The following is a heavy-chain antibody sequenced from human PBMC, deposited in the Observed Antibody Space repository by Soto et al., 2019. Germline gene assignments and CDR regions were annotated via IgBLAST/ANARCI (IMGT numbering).Heavy chain of an antibody. J-gene: IGHJ6*02. CDR2: IYPGDSDT. V-gene: IGHV5-51*03. CDR1: GYSFTSYW. D-gene: IGHD6-13*01. Sequence: EVQLVQSGAEVKKPGESLKISCKGSGYSFTSYWIGWVRQMPGKGLEWMGIIYPGDSDTRYSPSFQGQVTISADKSIXTAYLQWSSLKASDTAMYYCARPRSSSRNYYGMDVWGQGNTVTVSS. CDR3: ARPRSSSRNYYGMDV.